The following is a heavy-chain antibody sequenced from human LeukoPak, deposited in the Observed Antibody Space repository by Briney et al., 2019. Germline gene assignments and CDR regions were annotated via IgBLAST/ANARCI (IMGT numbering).Heavy chain of an antibody. CDR2: IRSKAYGGTT. Sequence: PGGSLRLSCTASGFTFGDYAMSWVRQAPGKGLEWVGFIRSKAYGGTTEYAASVKGRFTISRDDSKSIAYLQMNGLKTEDTAVYYCTRGSRSGPKIYYFDYWGQGTLVTVSS. CDR3: TRGSRSGPKIYYFDY. J-gene: IGHJ4*02. D-gene: IGHD3-3*01. V-gene: IGHV3-49*04. CDR1: GFTFGDYA.